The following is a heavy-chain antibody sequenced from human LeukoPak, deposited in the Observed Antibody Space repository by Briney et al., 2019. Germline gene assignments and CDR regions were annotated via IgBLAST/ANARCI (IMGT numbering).Heavy chain of an antibody. J-gene: IGHJ4*02. V-gene: IGHV3-21*01. Sequence: TGGSLRLSCAASGFTFSSYSMNWVRQAPGKGLEWVSSISSSSSYIYYADSVKGRFTISRDNAKNSLYLQMNSLRAEDTAVYYCARVPDYYDSSGYSDYWGQGTLVTVSS. CDR1: GFTFSSYS. D-gene: IGHD3-22*01. CDR3: ARVPDYYDSSGYSDY. CDR2: ISSSSSYI.